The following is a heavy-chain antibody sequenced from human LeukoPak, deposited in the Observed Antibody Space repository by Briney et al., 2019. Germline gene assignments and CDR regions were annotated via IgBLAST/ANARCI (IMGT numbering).Heavy chain of an antibody. CDR1: GYTFTDYY. CDR2: INPNSGGT. D-gene: IGHD1-14*01. Sequence: GASVKVSCKASGYTFTDYYIHWVRQAPGQGLEWMGWINPNSGGTNYAQRFQGRVTMTRDTSISTAYMELSRLRSDDTAVYYWANQYFDYWGQGTLVTVSS. CDR3: ANQYFDY. J-gene: IGHJ4*02. V-gene: IGHV1-2*02.